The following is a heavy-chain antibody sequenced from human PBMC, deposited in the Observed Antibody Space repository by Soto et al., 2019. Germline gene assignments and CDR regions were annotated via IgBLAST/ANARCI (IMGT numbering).Heavy chain of an antibody. Sequence: ASVKVSCKASGYTFTNYYIHWLRQAPGQGLEWLGILRPRTGNTGYAQRSQGRVTMTRDTSTGTVYMELTSLKSDDTAVYYCAREPNESFYFDYWGQGTQVTVSS. V-gene: IGHV1-46*01. CDR2: LRPRTGNT. J-gene: IGHJ4*02. CDR1: GYTFTNYY. CDR3: AREPNESFYFDY.